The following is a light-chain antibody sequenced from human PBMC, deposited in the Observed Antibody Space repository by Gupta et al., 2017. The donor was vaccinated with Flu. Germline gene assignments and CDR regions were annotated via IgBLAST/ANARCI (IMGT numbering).Light chain of an antibody. V-gene: IGLV1-44*01. CDR1: RSNIGSNP. J-gene: IGLJ1*01. Sequence: QSVMTQPPSASGTPCQRVTISCSGGRSNIGSNPVNWYQQLPGTAPKLLIYNNRQRPSGVPDRFSGSQSGNSASLTITGLQSEDEAAYYCEAWEDSLYGDVFGSGTKVTVL. CDR2: NNR. CDR3: EAWEDSLYGDV.